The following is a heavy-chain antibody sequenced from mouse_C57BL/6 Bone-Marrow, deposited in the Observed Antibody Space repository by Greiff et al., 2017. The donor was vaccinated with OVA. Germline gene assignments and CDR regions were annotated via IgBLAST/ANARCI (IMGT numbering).Heavy chain of an antibody. Sequence: VQLQQSGGDLVKPGGSLKLSCAASGFTFSSYGMSWVRQTPDKRLEWVATISSGGSYTYYPDSVKGRFTISRDNAKNTLYLQMSSLKSEDTAMYYCARPGYDYEGAWFAYWGQGTLVTVSA. CDR3: ARPGYDYEGAWFAY. D-gene: IGHD2-4*01. CDR1: GFTFSSYG. CDR2: ISSGGSYT. V-gene: IGHV5-6*01. J-gene: IGHJ3*01.